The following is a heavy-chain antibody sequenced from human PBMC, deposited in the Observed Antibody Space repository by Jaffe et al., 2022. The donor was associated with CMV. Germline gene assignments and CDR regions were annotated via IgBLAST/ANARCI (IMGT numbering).Heavy chain of an antibody. CDR1: GYTFTSYY. D-gene: IGHD5-12*01. J-gene: IGHJ6*03. V-gene: IGHV1-46*01. CDR2: INPSGGST. Sequence: QVQLVQSGAEVKKPGASVKVSCKASGYTFTSYYMHWVRQAPGQGLEWMGIINPSGGSTSYAQKFQGRVTMTRDTSTSTVYMELSSLRSEDTAVYYCARESVREMATITQNYYYYYMDVWGKGTTVTVSS. CDR3: ARESVREMATITQNYYYYYMDV.